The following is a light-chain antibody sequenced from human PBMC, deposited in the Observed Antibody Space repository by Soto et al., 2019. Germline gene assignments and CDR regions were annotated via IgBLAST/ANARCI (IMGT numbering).Light chain of an antibody. Sequence: IMMTQSPATLSVPPGERATLSCRASQRVTSNLAWYQQKAGQAPRLLIYGASTRATGIPARFSGSGSGTEFTLTISSLQSEDFAVYYCQQYNNLPRTFGQGTKVDIK. CDR2: GAS. V-gene: IGKV3-15*01. J-gene: IGKJ1*01. CDR1: QRVTSN. CDR3: QQYNNLPRT.